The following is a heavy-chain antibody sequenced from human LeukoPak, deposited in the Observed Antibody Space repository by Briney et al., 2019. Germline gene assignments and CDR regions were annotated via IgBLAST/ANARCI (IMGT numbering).Heavy chain of an antibody. J-gene: IGHJ2*01. CDR1: GFTFSSYW. V-gene: IGHV3-7*04. Sequence: PGGSLRLSCAASGFTFSSYWMSWVRQAPGKGLEWVANIKQDGSEKHYVDSVQGRFTISRDNAKNSLYLQMNSLRAVDTAVYYCARARDYYDSSGYSYWYFDLWGRGTLVTVSS. D-gene: IGHD3-22*01. CDR2: IKQDGSEK. CDR3: ARARDYYDSSGYSYWYFDL.